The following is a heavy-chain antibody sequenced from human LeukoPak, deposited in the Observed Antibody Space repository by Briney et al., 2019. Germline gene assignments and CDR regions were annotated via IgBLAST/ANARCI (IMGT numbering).Heavy chain of an antibody. Sequence: GRSLRLSCAASGSTFSSYEMNWVRQAPGKGLEWVSYISSSGSTIYYADPVKGRFTISRDNAKNSLYLQMNSLRAEDTAVYYCARDLDILTGYYEADNWFDPWGQGTLVTVSS. CDR2: ISSSGSTI. V-gene: IGHV3-48*03. J-gene: IGHJ5*02. CDR3: ARDLDILTGYYEADNWFDP. D-gene: IGHD3-9*01. CDR1: GSTFSSYE.